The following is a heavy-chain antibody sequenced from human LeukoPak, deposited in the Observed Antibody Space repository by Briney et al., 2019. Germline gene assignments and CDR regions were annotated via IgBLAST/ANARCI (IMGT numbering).Heavy chain of an antibody. Sequence: GGSLRLSCAAAGFTFSSYGMHWVRQAPGKGLEWVAVISYDGSNKYYADSVKGRFTISRDSSKNTLYLQMNSLRAEDTAVYYCARWIPPGHWGQGTLVTVSS. CDR2: ISYDGSNK. CDR3: ARWIPPGH. J-gene: IGHJ4*02. D-gene: IGHD5-18*01. V-gene: IGHV3-30*03. CDR1: GFTFSSYG.